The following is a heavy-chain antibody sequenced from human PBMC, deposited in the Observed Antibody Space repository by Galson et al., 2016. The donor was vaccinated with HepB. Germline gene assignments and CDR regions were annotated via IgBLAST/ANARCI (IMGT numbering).Heavy chain of an antibody. J-gene: IGHJ4*02. V-gene: IGHV3-23*01. CDR3: ARKRAGAFDY. CDR2: ITDSGSRT. Sequence: LRLSCAASGFTFSSYAMTWVRQAPGKGLEWVSVITDSGSRTYYADSVKGRFTISRDNSHNTVYLEMNNLRVEDSAVYYCARKRAGAFDYWGQGTLVTVSS. CDR1: GFTFSSYA.